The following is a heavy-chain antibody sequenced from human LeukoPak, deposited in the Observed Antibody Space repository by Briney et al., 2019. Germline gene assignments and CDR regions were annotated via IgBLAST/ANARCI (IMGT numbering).Heavy chain of an antibody. J-gene: IGHJ4*02. CDR3: ARGVAVGGR. CDR2: IKQDGSEK. D-gene: IGHD6-19*01. CDR1: RFTFSSYW. Sequence: VGSLRVSCAAPRFTFSSYWISWVPQAPGKGLERVANIKQDGSEKYYVDSVKGRFTISRDNAKNSLYLQMNSLRAEDTAVYYCARGVAVGGRWGQGTRVTVSS. V-gene: IGHV3-7*05.